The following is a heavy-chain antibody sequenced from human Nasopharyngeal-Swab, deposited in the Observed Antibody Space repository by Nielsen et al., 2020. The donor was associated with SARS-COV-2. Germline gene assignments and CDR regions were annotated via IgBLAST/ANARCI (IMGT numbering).Heavy chain of an antibody. D-gene: IGHD3-10*01. Sequence: GESLKISCAASGFTFSDYYMSWIRRAPGKGLEWVSYISSSSSYTNYADSVKGRFTISRDNAKNSLYLQMNSLRAEDTAVYYCARGLGRGLLWFGELLKWGQGTLVTVSS. CDR1: GFTFSDYY. CDR3: ARGLGRGLLWFGELLK. V-gene: IGHV3-11*05. J-gene: IGHJ4*02. CDR2: ISSSSSYT.